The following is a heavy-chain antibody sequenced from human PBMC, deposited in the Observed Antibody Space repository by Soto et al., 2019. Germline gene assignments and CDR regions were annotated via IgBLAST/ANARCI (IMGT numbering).Heavy chain of an antibody. Sequence: XGSLSLSFAASGFTVSSYEMNWVRQAPGKGLEWVSYISSSGSTIYYADSVKGRFTISRDNAKNSLYLQMNSLRAEDTAVYYCARDRLVAATPFYYYYGMDVWGQGTTVTVSS. CDR1: GFTVSSYE. V-gene: IGHV3-48*03. D-gene: IGHD2-15*01. J-gene: IGHJ6*02. CDR2: ISSSGSTI. CDR3: ARDRLVAATPFYYYYGMDV.